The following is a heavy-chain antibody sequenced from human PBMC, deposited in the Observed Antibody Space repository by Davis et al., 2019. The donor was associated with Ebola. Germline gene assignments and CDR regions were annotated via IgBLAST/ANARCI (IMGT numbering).Heavy chain of an antibody. CDR3: ARDQFINGVGYYYYYGMDV. CDR1: GGSISSYY. V-gene: IGHV4-59*12. D-gene: IGHD3-10*01. J-gene: IGHJ6*02. CDR2: IYYGGST. Sequence: SETLSLTCTVSGGSISSYYWSWIRQPPGKGLEWIGFIYYGGSTNYNPSLKSRVTISVDTSRNQFSLKLRSVTAADTAVYYCARDQFINGVGYYYYYGMDVWGQGTTVTVSS.